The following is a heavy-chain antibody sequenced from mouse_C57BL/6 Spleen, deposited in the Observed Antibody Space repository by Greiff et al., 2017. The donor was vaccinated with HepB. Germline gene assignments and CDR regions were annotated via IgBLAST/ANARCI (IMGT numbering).Heavy chain of an antibody. CDR2: INPYNGGT. CDR3: ARDQTLFDY. D-gene: IGHD3-2*01. Sequence: VQLQQSGPVLVKPGASVKMSCKASGYTFTDYYMNWVKQSHGKSLEWIGVINPYNGGTSYNQKFKGKATLTVDKSSSTAYMELNSLTSEDSAVYYCARDQTLFDYWGQGTTLTVSS. J-gene: IGHJ2*01. CDR1: GYTFTDYY. V-gene: IGHV1-19*01.